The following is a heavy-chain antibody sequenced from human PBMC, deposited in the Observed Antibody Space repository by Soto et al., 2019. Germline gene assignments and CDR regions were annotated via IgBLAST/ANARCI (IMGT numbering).Heavy chain of an antibody. J-gene: IGHJ5*02. CDR3: ARGEYRSSVGFDP. Sequence: SETLSLTCTVSGGSISSYYWSWIRQPPVKGLEWIGYIYFTGSTNYNPSLKSRVTISVDTSKIQFSLKLSSVTAADTAVYYCARGEYRSSVGFDPWGQATLVTVSS. CDR2: IYFTGST. V-gene: IGHV4-59*01. CDR1: GGSISSYY. D-gene: IGHD6-6*01.